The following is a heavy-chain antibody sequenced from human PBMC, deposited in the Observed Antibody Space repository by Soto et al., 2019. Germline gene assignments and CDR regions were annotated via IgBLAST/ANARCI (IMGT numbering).Heavy chain of an antibody. CDR1: GFTFSSYA. Sequence: EVQLLESGGGLVQPGGSLRLSCAASGFTFSSYAMSWVRQAPGKGLEWVSAISGSGGSTYYADSVKGRFTISRDNSKNTLYLQMNSLRAEDTAVYYCAKDEDYYDSSGYYYVGHYGMDVWGQGTTVTVSS. CDR2: ISGSGGST. J-gene: IGHJ6*02. CDR3: AKDEDYYDSSGYYYVGHYGMDV. V-gene: IGHV3-23*01. D-gene: IGHD3-22*01.